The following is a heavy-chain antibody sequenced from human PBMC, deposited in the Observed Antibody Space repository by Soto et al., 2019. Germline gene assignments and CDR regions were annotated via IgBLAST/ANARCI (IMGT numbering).Heavy chain of an antibody. V-gene: IGHV3-21*01. CDR2: ISSSSSYI. CDR3: ARLPEWRDPDLDY. J-gene: IGHJ4*02. Sequence: GGSLRLSCAASGFTFSSYSMNWVRQAPGKGLEWVSSISSSSSYIYYADSVKGRFTISRDNSKNPLYLQINSLRAEDTVVYYCARLPEWRDPDLDYWGQGTLVTVSS. CDR1: GFTFSSYS. D-gene: IGHD3-3*01.